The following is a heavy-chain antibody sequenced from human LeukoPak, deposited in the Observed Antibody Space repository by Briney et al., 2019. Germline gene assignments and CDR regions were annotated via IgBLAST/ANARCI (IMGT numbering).Heavy chain of an antibody. CDR2: VYYTRSV. J-gene: IGHJ4*01. Sequence: SETLSLTCTVSGVSISVASYYCGWIRQPPGEGLEWRGYVYYTRSVYYHPSLKSLVNISVDTPKNQFSLNVTSVTAADTAVYFCARHDCAGDSCYSDYWGHGALVAVSS. CDR3: ARHDCAGDSCYSDY. D-gene: IGHD2-15*01. V-gene: IGHV4-39*01. CDR1: GVSISVASYY.